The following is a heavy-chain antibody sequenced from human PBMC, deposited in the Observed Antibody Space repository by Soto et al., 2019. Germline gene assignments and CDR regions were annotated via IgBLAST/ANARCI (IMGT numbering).Heavy chain of an antibody. V-gene: IGHV4-59*01. CDR2: AYYSGDT. CDR3: ARDRSTYGGGGTGEVKENWLDP. Sequence: QVQLQESGPGVVKASETLSLTCSVSGGSISRYYWSWIRQPPGKGLEWIGYAYYSGDTGYNPSLQSRVTMAVETSKNQVSLKLTSVTAADTAVYYCARDRSTYGGGGTGEVKENWLDPGGQGALVTVSS. CDR1: GGSISRYY. D-gene: IGHD2-8*01. J-gene: IGHJ5*02.